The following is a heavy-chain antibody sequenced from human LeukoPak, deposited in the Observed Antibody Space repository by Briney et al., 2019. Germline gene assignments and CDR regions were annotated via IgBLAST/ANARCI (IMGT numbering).Heavy chain of an antibody. D-gene: IGHD1-14*01. CDR3: VKDRNTSYFDY. J-gene: IGHJ4*02. Sequence: PGRSLRLSCAASGFSFSSYGMHWVRQAPGKGLEWVAVIWYDGSNKYYADSVKGRFTISRDNSKNTLYLQMNSLRAEDTAVYYCVKDRNTSYFDYWGQGTLVTVSS. CDR1: GFSFSSYG. CDR2: IWYDGSNK. V-gene: IGHV3-33*06.